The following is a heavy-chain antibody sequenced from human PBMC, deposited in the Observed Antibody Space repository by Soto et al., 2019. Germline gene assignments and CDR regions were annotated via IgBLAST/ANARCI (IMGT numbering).Heavy chain of an antibody. CDR1: GGSISSSSYY. D-gene: IGHD2-15*01. CDR3: ARTDIVVVVAYYFDY. Sequence: QLQLQESGPGLVKPSETLSLTCTVSGGSISSSSYYWGWIRQPPGKGLEWIGSIYYSGSTYYNPCLKSRVTISVDTSKNQFSLKLSSVTAADTAVYYCARTDIVVVVAYYFDYWGQGTLVTVSS. CDR2: IYYSGST. V-gene: IGHV4-39*01. J-gene: IGHJ4*02.